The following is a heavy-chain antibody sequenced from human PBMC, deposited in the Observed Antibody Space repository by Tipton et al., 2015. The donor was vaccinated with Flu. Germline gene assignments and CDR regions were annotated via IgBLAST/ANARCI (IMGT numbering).Heavy chain of an antibody. CDR2: IVHTGST. V-gene: IGHV4-38-2*02. D-gene: IGHD4-11*01. CDR1: GHSIRSAYL. Sequence: TLSLTCTLSGHSIRSAYLWGWLRQSPGKGLEWIGNIVHTGSTSQNPSLKSRVTISVDRSNNQFSLNMFSVTAADTAVYYCARRDYSNHVSDPKRWFDPWGQGILVTVSS. J-gene: IGHJ5*02. CDR3: ARRDYSNHVSDPKRWFDP.